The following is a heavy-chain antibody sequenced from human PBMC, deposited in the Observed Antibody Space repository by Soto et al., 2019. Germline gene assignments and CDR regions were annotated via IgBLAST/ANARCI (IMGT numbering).Heavy chain of an antibody. V-gene: IGHV4-39*02. CDR2: IYKRGST. CDR3: ARVGPWVPYYYDSSPYTFENSFDP. Sequence: PWETLSLTCTVSGGSVSSCSYYWGWVRHPPGKGLEWIGCIYKRGSTYYNPSLNSRVTLSIDTSNNHVSLILNSVTAADTAVYYCARVGPWVPYYYDSSPYTFENSFDPWGQGTLVTVSS. D-gene: IGHD3-22*01. CDR1: GGSVSSCSYY. J-gene: IGHJ5*02.